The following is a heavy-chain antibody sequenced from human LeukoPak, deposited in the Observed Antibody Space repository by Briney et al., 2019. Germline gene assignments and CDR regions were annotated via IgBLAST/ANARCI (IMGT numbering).Heavy chain of an antibody. CDR1: GFTFSSYG. D-gene: IGHD1-1*01. V-gene: IGHV3-30*18. CDR3: AKDSSATTTTFSDY. Sequence: GGSLRLSCAASGFTFSSYGMHWVRQAPGKGLEWVAVISYDGSNKYYADSVKGRFTISRDNSKNTLYLQMNSPRAEDTAVYYCAKDSSATTTTFSDYWGQGTLVTVSS. CDR2: ISYDGSNK. J-gene: IGHJ4*02.